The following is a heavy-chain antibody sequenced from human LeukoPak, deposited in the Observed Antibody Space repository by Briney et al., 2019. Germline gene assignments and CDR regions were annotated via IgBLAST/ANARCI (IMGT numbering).Heavy chain of an antibody. CDR1: GYTFTNYY. J-gene: IGHJ4*02. CDR3: AREGSSATSNFDY. D-gene: IGHD6-25*01. V-gene: IGHV1-46*01. CDR2: INPSGGST. Sequence: ASVKDSCKASGYTFTNYYMHWGRQAPEQGVERVGIINPSGGSTGYEQEFQGRVTMTRDTSTGTVYMELSSLRSEDTAVYYCAREGSSATSNFDYWGQGTLVTVSS.